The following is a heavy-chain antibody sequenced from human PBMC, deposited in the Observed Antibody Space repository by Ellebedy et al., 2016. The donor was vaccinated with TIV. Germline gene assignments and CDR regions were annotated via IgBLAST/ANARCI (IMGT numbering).Heavy chain of an antibody. Sequence: GESLKISCAASGFTLSTYWMHWLRQAPGKGLVWVSRIKGDGSHTVYADSVRGRFTISRDNARNTVSLQMDSLRAEDTAVYYCARDGDAYNFDHWGQGTLVTVS. CDR3: ARDGDAYNFDH. D-gene: IGHD5-24*01. J-gene: IGHJ4*02. CDR1: GFTLSTYW. V-gene: IGHV3-74*01. CDR2: IKGDGSHT.